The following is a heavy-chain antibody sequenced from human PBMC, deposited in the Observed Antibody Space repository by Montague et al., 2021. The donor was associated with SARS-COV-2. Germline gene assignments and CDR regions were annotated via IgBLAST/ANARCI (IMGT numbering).Heavy chain of an antibody. CDR2: IYYSGGT. V-gene: IGHV4-59*01. Sequence: SETLSLTCSVSGGPISGYYWSWIRQSPGGGLEWIGYIYYSGGTXXXPSXXXRVIISVDTSKSQFSLKLSSVTAADTAVYYCARDRFIAGGRLPHGFDPWGQGTLVTVSS. D-gene: IGHD6-13*01. CDR1: GGPISGYY. CDR3: ARDRFIAGGRLPHGFDP. J-gene: IGHJ5*02.